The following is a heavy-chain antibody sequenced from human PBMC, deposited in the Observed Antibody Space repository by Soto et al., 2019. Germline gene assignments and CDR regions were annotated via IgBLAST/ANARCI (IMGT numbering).Heavy chain of an antibody. D-gene: IGHD3-22*01. CDR2: INHSGST. V-gene: IGHV4-34*01. Sequence: QVQLQQWGAGLLKPSETLSLTCAVYGGSFSGYYWSWIRQPPGKGLEWIGEINHSGSTNYNPSLKSRVTISVDTSKNQFALKLSSVTAADTAVYYYARGYYYDSSGYQYNWFDPWGQGTLVTVSS. J-gene: IGHJ5*02. CDR1: GGSFSGYY. CDR3: ARGYYYDSSGYQYNWFDP.